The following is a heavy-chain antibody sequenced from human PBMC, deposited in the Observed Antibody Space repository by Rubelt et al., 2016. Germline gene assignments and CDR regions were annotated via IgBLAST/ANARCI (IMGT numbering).Heavy chain of an antibody. CDR1: GFTFSSNS. D-gene: IGHD3-3*01. J-gene: IGHJ4*02. V-gene: IGHV3-48*02. CDR2: IGSSSRRI. CDR3: ARSDITIFEVVKN. Sequence: EVQLVESGGGLVQPGGSLRLSCAASGFTFSSNSMNWVRQAPGKGLEWVSYIGSSSRRIYYADSVKGRFTVSRDNAKNSRYLQMNSLRDEDTAVYYCARSDITIFEVVKNWGQGIPVTVSS.